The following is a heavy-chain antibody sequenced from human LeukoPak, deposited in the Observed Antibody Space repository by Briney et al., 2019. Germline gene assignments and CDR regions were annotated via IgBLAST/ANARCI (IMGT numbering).Heavy chain of an antibody. CDR1: GGSISSYY. CDR3: AREAGYSYGPDY. V-gene: IGHV4-59*12. CDR2: IYYSGST. Sequence: PSETLSLTCTVSGGSISSYYWSWIRQPPGKGLEWIGYIYYSGSTNYNPSLKSRVTISVDTSKNQFSLNLSSVTAADTAVYYCAREAGYSYGPDYWGQGTLVTVSS. D-gene: IGHD5-18*01. J-gene: IGHJ4*02.